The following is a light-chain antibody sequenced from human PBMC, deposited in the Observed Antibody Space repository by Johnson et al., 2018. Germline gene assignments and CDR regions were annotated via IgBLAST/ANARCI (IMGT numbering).Light chain of an antibody. CDR2: ENY. Sequence: QSVLTQPPSVSAAPGQKVIISCSGSSSNIGNNYVSWYQQLPGTAPKLLIYENYTRPSGIPDRFSGHQSGTSDTLGITGLHTGDEADYYCGTWDSSLRAGNVFGTGTKVTVL. CDR1: SSNIGNNY. CDR3: GTWDSSLRAGNV. V-gene: IGLV1-51*02. J-gene: IGLJ1*01.